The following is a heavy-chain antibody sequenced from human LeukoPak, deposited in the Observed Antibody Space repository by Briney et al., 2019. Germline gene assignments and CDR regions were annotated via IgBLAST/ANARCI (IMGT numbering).Heavy chain of an antibody. CDR3: ARDRAGVPAAPGDY. CDR1: GFTFSSYA. Sequence: GGSLRLSCAASGFTFSSYATHWVCQAPGKGLEWVAVISYDGSNKYYADSVKGRFTISRDNSKNTLYLQMNSLRAEDTAVYYCARDRAGVPAAPGDYWGQGTLVTVSS. V-gene: IGHV3-30-3*01. CDR2: ISYDGSNK. D-gene: IGHD2-2*01. J-gene: IGHJ4*02.